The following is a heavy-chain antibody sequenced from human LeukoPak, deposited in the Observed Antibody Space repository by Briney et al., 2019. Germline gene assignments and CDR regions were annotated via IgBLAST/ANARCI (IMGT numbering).Heavy chain of an antibody. V-gene: IGHV1-2*02. D-gene: IGHD2-2*01. CDR2: INSNSGGT. J-gene: IGHJ4*02. CDR1: GYTFTGYY. Sequence: ASVTVSCKASGYTFTGYYMHWVRQAPGQGLEWMGWINSNSGGTNYAQKFQGRVTMTRDTSISTAYMELSRLRSDDTAVYYCARTGYCSSTSCYPDYWGQGTLVTVSS. CDR3: ARTGYCSSTSCYPDY.